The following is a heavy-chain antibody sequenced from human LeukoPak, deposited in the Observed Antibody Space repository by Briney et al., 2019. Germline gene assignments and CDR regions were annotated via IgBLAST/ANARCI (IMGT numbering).Heavy chain of an antibody. Sequence: ASVTVSFKASGYTFTVYYMHWVRQAPGQGLEGMGWINPNSGGTNYAQKFQGRVTMTRDTSISTAYMELSRLRSDDTAVYYCARDRDIVATRVDYWGQGTLVTVSS. CDR3: ARDRDIVATRVDY. CDR2: INPNSGGT. V-gene: IGHV1-2*02. CDR1: GYTFTVYY. D-gene: IGHD5-12*01. J-gene: IGHJ4*02.